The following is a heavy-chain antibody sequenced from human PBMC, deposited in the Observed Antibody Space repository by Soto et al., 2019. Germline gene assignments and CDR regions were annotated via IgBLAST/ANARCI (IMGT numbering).Heavy chain of an antibody. CDR1: GFTVSSNY. J-gene: IGHJ4*02. CDR2: IYSGGST. D-gene: IGHD2-2*03. Sequence: PGGSLRLSCAASGFTVSSNYMSWVRQAPGKGLEWVSVIYSGGSTYYADSVKGRFTISRHNSKNTLYLQMNSLRAEDTAVYYCSSGDCSSTSCSPFDYWGQGTLVTVSS. V-gene: IGHV3-53*01. CDR3: SSGDCSSTSCSPFDY.